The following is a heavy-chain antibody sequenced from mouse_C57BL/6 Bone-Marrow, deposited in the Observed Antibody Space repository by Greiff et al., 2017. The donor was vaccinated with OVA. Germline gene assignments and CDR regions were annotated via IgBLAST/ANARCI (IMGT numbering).Heavy chain of an antibody. CDR1: GFTFSDYG. CDR2: ISSGSSTI. D-gene: IGHD4-1*01. Sequence: EVQRVESGGGLVKPGGSLKLSCAASGFTFSDYGLHWVRQAPEKGVEWVAYISSGSSTIYYADTVKCRFTITRDNAKNTLFLQMTSLRSEDTAMYYCARRTGFFDYWGQGTTLTVSS. J-gene: IGHJ2*01. V-gene: IGHV5-17*01. CDR3: ARRTGFFDY.